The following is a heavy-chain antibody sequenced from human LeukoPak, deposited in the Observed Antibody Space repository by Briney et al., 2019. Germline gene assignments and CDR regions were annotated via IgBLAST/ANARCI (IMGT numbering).Heavy chain of an antibody. CDR3: ARGSDLRAYSNYVGFDY. CDR1: GYTFTSYD. D-gene: IGHD4-11*01. J-gene: IGHJ4*02. CDR2: MNPNSGNT. V-gene: IGHV1-8*03. Sequence: ASVKVSCKASGYTFTSYDINWVRQATGQGLEWMGWMNPNSGNTGYAQKFQGRVTITRNTSISTAYMELSSLRSEDTAVYYWARGSDLRAYSNYVGFDYWGQGTLVTVSS.